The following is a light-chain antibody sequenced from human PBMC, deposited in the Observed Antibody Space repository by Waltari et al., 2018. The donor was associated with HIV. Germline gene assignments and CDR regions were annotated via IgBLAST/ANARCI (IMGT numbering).Light chain of an antibody. V-gene: IGLV1-40*01. CDR1: LSNTGAPSA. CDR3: QSFDSSLGGWV. Sequence: QSVLTQPPSVSGAPGPRVTIPCTRSLSNTGAPSALHWYQQFPGTAPKLLIYGNSNRPSGVPDRFSGSRSGTSSSLAISGLQAEDEAHYYCQSFDSSLGGWVFGGGTKLTVL. J-gene: IGLJ3*02. CDR2: GNS.